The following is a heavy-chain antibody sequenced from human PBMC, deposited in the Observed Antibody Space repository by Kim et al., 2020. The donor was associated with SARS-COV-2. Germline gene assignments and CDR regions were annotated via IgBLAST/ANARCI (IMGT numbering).Heavy chain of an antibody. CDR3: ARGRGKAVAGTQLYGMDV. J-gene: IGHJ6*02. CDR2: IYYSGST. D-gene: IGHD6-19*01. Sequence: SETLSLTCTVSGGSISSYYWSWIRQPPGKGLEWIGYIYYSGSTNYNPSLKSRVTISVDTSKNQFSLKLSSVTAADTAVYYCARGRGKAVAGTQLYGMDVWGQGTTVTVSS. V-gene: IGHV4-59*01. CDR1: GGSISSYY.